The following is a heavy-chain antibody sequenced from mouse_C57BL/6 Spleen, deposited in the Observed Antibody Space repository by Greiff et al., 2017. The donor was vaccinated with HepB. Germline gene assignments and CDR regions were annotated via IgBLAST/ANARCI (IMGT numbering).Heavy chain of an antibody. CDR2: ISSGSSTI. CDR1: GFTFSDYG. Sequence: EVMLVESGGGLVKPGGSLKLSCAASGFTFSDYGMHWVRQAPEKGLEWVAYISSGSSTIYYADTVKGRFTISRDNAKNTLFLQMTSLRSEDTAMYYCARDYDNGLDYWGQGTSVTVSS. J-gene: IGHJ4*01. CDR3: ARDYDNGLDY. D-gene: IGHD2-4*01. V-gene: IGHV5-17*01.